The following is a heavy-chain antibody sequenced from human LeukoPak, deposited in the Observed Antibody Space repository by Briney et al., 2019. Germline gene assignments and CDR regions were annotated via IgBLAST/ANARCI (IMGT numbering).Heavy chain of an antibody. CDR1: GSSFSSSNW. J-gene: IGHJ4*02. CDR2: IYYSGTT. D-gene: IGHD6-25*01. CDR3: ARKDSSQRHFDY. Sequence: PSDTLSLTCAVSGSSFSSSNWWGWIRQPPGKGLEWIGYIYYSGTTYYNPSLKSRVTMSIGTSKNQFSLKLSSVTAVDTAVYYCARKDSSQRHFDYWGQGSLVTVSS. V-gene: IGHV4-28*01.